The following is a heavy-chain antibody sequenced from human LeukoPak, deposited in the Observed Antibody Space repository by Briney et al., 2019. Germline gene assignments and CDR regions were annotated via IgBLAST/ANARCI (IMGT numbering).Heavy chain of an antibody. CDR1: GGSFSGYY. Sequence: SETLPLTCAVYGGSFSGYYWSWIRQPPGKGLEWIGEINHSGSTNYNPSLKSRVTISVDTSKNQFSLKLSSVTAADTAVYYCARGQYGDYRSRWFDPWGQGTLVTVSS. V-gene: IGHV4-34*01. CDR2: INHSGST. J-gene: IGHJ5*02. D-gene: IGHD4-17*01. CDR3: ARGQYGDYRSRWFDP.